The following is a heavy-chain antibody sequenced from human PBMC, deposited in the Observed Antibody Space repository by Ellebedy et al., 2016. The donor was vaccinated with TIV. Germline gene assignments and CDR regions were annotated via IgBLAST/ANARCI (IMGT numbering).Heavy chain of an antibody. CDR1: GFTFSSYA. CDR2: ISNTGSRT. J-gene: IGHJ4*02. CDR3: VKGRGGGSDSSAPRYYFDS. D-gene: IGHD3-22*01. Sequence: GESLKISCAASGFTFSSYAMSWVRQAPGKGLEWVSTISNTGSRTYYADSVEGRFIISRDNSKKTLYLQMNSLRAEDTAIYYCVKGRGGGSDSSAPRYYFDSWGLGTLVTVSS. V-gene: IGHV3-23*01.